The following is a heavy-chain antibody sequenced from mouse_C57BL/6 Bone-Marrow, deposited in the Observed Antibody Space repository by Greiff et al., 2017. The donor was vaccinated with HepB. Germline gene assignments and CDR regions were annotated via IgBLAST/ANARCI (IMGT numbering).Heavy chain of an antibody. J-gene: IGHJ2*01. D-gene: IGHD1-1*01. CDR2: INPNNGGT. CDR3: ARENYGSRRCFDY. Sequence: EVQLVESGPELVKPGASVKISCKASGYTFTDYYMNWVKQSHGKSLEWIGDINPNNGGTSYNQKFKGKATLTVDKSSSTAYMELRSLTSEDSAVYYCARENYGSRRCFDYWGQGTTLTVSS. CDR1: GYTFTDYY. V-gene: IGHV1-26*01.